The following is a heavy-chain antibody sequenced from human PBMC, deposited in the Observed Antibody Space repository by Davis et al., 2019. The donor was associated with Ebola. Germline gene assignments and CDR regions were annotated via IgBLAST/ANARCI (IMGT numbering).Heavy chain of an antibody. J-gene: IGHJ3*02. D-gene: IGHD3-22*01. Sequence: SVKVSCKASGYTFTGYYMHWVRQAPGQGLEWMGGIIPIFGTANYAQKFQGRVTITADKSTSTAYMELSSLRSEDTAVYYCARSTYYYDSSGYFGAFDIWGQGTMVTVSS. CDR2: IIPIFGTA. CDR3: ARSTYYYDSSGYFGAFDI. V-gene: IGHV1-69*06. CDR1: GYTFTGYY.